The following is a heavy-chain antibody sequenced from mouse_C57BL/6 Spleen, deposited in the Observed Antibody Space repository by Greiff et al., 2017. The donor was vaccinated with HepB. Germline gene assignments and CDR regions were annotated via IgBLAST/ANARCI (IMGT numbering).Heavy chain of an antibody. J-gene: IGHJ1*03. CDR3: ARHSRMMVTPNWYFDV. D-gene: IGHD2-3*01. CDR2: ISSGGSYT. V-gene: IGHV5-6*01. Sequence: EVMLVESGGDLVKPGGSLKLSCAASGFTFSSYGMSWVRQTPDKRLEWVATISSGGSYTYYPDSVKGRFTISRDNAKNTLYLQMSSLKSEDTAMYYCARHSRMMVTPNWYFDVWGTGTTVTVSS. CDR1: GFTFSSYG.